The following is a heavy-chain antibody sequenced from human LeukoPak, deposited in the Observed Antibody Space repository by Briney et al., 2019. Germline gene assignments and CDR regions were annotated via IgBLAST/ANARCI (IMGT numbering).Heavy chain of an antibody. Sequence: GGSLRLSCAASGFTFSSYAMSWVRQAPGKGLVWVSRINSDGSSTSYADSVKGRFTISRDNAKNTLYLQMNSLRAEDTAVYYCARDVIFRGYSSSLDYWGQGTLDTVSS. J-gene: IGHJ4*02. CDR1: GFTFSSYA. CDR3: ARDVIFRGYSSSLDY. CDR2: INSDGSST. D-gene: IGHD5-18*01. V-gene: IGHV3-74*01.